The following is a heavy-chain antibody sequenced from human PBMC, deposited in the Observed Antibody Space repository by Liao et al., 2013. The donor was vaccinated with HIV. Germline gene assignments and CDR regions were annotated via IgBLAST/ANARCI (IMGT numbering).Heavy chain of an antibody. CDR1: GGSISPFY. Sequence: QVQLQESGPGLVKPSETLSLTCNVSGGSISPFYWSWIRQPPGKGLEWIGYIYYSGSINYNPSLRSRVIMSADSSKNQLSLNLSSATAADTAVYYCARGGGNTGYDPFYWYFDLWGRGTLVTVSS. CDR2: IYYSGSI. V-gene: IGHV4-59*01. D-gene: IGHD5-18*01. CDR3: ARGGGNTGYDPFYWYFDL. J-gene: IGHJ2*01.